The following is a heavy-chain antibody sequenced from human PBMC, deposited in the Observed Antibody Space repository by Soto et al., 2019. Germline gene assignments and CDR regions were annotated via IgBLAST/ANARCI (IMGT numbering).Heavy chain of an antibody. CDR1: GYSFTSYW. CDR2: IYPGDSDT. J-gene: IGHJ6*02. D-gene: IGHD6-13*01. CDR3: ARQRAAASGGYYYYGIDV. V-gene: IGHV5-51*01. Sequence: PGESLKISCKGSGYSFTSYWIGWVRQMPGKGLEWMGIIYPGDSDTRYSPSFQGQVTISADKSISTAYLQWSSLKASDTAMYYCARQRAAASGGYYYYGIDVWGQGTTVTVSS.